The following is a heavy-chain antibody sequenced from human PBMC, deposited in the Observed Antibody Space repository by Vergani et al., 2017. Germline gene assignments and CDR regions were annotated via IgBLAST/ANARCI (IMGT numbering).Heavy chain of an antibody. V-gene: IGHV3-23*01. CDR3: ARPLKGIVATMAPEAPPGY. J-gene: IGHJ4*02. CDR1: GFTFSSYA. Sequence: EVQLLESGGGLVQPGGSLRLSCAASGFTFSSYAMSWVRQAPGKGLEWVSAISGSGGSTYYADSVKGRFTISRDNSKNTLYLQMNSLRAEDTAVYYCARPLKGIVATMAPEAPPGYWGQGTLVTVSS. D-gene: IGHD5-12*01. CDR2: ISGSGGST.